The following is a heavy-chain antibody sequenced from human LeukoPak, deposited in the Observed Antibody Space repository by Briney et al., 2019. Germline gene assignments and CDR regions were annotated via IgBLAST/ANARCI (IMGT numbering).Heavy chain of an antibody. V-gene: IGHV4-34*01. CDR1: GGSSSGYY. CDR2: INHSGST. D-gene: IGHD6-13*01. J-gene: IGHJ6*03. Sequence: SETLSLTCAVYGGSSSGYYWSWIRQPPGKGLEWIGEINHSGSTNYNPSLKSRVTISVDTSKNQFSLKLSSVTAADTAVHYCARGRGDSSSWYSYYYYYMDVWGKGTTVTVSS. CDR3: ARGRGDSSSWYSYYYYYMDV.